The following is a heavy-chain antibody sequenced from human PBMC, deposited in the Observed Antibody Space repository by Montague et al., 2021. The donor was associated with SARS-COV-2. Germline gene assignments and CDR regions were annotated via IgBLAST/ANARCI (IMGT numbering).Heavy chain of an antibody. CDR3: TKLSLGWNTD. V-gene: IGHV4-59*08. J-gene: IGHJ1*01. D-gene: IGHD1-1*01. CDR1: GDSMTDSY. Sequence: SETLSLTCTVSGDSMTDSYWSWIRQPPGKGLEYIGYISFSGCTNYNPSLKSRLTISVDTSKNQFSLKLSSVTAANTAVYFCTKLSLGWNTDWGQGTLVTVSS. CDR2: ISFSGCT.